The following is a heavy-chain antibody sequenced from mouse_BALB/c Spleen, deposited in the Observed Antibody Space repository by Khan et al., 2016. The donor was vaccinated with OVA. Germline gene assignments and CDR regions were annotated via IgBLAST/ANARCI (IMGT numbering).Heavy chain of an antibody. Sequence: QVQLKESGAELVRPGTSVKVSCKASGYAFTNYLIEWIKQRPGQGLEWIGVINPGSGGTNYNEKFKGKATLTADKSSSTAYMQLSSLTSDDSAVYFCARENKAYYCNYYTMDYWGQGTSVTVSS. CDR3: ARENKAYYCNYYTMDY. CDR2: INPGSGGT. D-gene: IGHD2-10*01. V-gene: IGHV1-54*01. CDR1: GYAFTNYL. J-gene: IGHJ4*01.